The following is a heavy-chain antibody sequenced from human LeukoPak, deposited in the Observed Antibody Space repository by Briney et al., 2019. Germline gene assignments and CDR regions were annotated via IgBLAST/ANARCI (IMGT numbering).Heavy chain of an antibody. V-gene: IGHV4-39*01. Sequence: SETLSLTCTISGGSISSNSYFWGWIRQPPGKGLEWIGSIYYSGSAYYDPSLKSRVTISVDTSKNQLSLKLSSVTAADTAVYFCARHGGGIPGYNHYARGTAFGRDVWGQGTTVTVSS. CDR3: ARHGGGIPGYNHYARGTAFGRDV. D-gene: IGHD3-10*02. CDR1: GGSISSNSYF. J-gene: IGHJ6*02. CDR2: IYYSGSA.